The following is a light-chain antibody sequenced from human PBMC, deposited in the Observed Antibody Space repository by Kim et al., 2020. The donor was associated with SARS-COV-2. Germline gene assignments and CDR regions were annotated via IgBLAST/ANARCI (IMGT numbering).Light chain of an antibody. CDR3: QQYSTSPHT. CDR1: QSVNSNY. CDR2: GAS. V-gene: IGKV3-20*01. Sequence: SPGERATLSCRASQSVNSNYVAWYQQKPGQAPRLLIYGASNRATGIPDRFSGSGSGTDFTLTIRRLEPEDFAVYYCQQYSTSPHTFGQGTKVDIK. J-gene: IGKJ1*01.